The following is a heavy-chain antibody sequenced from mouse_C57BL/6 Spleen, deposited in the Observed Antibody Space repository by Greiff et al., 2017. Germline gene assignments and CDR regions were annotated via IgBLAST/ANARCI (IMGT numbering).Heavy chain of an antibody. CDR1: GYTFTSYW. CDR2: IDPSDSYT. V-gene: IGHV1-50*01. Sequence: VQLQQPGAELVKPGASVKLSCKASGYTFTSYWMQWVKQRPGQGLEWIGEIDPSDSYTNYNQKFKGKATLTVDTSSSTAYMQLSSLTSEDSAVYYCARPLTTVVATDYWGQGTTLTVSS. CDR3: ARPLTTVVATDY. D-gene: IGHD1-1*01. J-gene: IGHJ2*01.